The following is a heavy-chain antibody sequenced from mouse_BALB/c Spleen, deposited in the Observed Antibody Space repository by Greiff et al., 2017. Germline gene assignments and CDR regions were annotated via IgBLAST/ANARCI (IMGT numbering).Heavy chain of an antibody. Sequence: QVQLQQSGAELVKPGASVKLSCKASGYTFTSYYMYWVKQRPGQGLEWIGEINPSNGGNNFNEKFKSKANLTVDKSSSTAYMQHSSLTSEDSAVYYCTRSAFSGNPYAMDYWGQGTSVTVSS. V-gene: IGHV1S81*02. CDR1: GYTFTSYY. J-gene: IGHJ4*01. CDR2: INPSNGGN. CDR3: TRSAFSGNPYAMDY. D-gene: IGHD2-1*01.